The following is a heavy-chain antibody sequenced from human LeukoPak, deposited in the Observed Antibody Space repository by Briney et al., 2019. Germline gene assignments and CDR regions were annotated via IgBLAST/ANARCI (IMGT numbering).Heavy chain of an antibody. D-gene: IGHD4-17*01. V-gene: IGHV3-23*01. Sequence: GGSLRLSCAASGLTFRSYAMSWVRQASGKGLEWVSAISGSGGNTYYADSVKGRFTISGDNSKNTLYLQMNNLRAEDTAVYYCAKITMVTTPNYWGQGTLVTVSS. CDR2: ISGSGGNT. CDR3: AKITMVTTPNY. CDR1: GLTFRSYA. J-gene: IGHJ4*02.